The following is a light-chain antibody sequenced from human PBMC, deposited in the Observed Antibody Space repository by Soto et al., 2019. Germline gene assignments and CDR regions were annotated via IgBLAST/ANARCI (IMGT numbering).Light chain of an antibody. CDR3: QQYVASPWT. CDR1: QSVSASF. Sequence: PGETATLSCRTSQSVSASFLAWYQQKPGQAPRLLICGASNRAAGVPDRLSGSGSGTDFTLTINRLEPEDLAVYYCQQYVASPWTFGQGTKVEIK. J-gene: IGKJ1*01. V-gene: IGKV3-20*01. CDR2: GAS.